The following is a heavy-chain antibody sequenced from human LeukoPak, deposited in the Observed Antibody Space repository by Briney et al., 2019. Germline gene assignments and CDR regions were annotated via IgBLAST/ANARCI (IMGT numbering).Heavy chain of an antibody. V-gene: IGHV4-34*01. J-gene: IGHJ4*02. Sequence: PSETLSLTCAVYGGSFSGYYWSWIRQPPGKGLEWIGEINHSGSTNYNPSLKSRVTISVDTSKNQFSLKLSSVTAADTAVYYCARTGYSSGWYGIRYFDYWGQGTLVTVSS. CDR2: INHSGST. CDR3: ARTGYSSGWYGIRYFDY. D-gene: IGHD6-19*01. CDR1: GGSFSGYY.